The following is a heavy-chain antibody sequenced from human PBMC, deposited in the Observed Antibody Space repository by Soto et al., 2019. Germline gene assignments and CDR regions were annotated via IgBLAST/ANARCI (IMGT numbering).Heavy chain of an antibody. Sequence: SETLSLTCTVSGGSISSYYWSWIRQPPGKGLEWIGYIYYSGSTNYNPSLKSRVTISVDTSKNQFSLKLSSVTAADTAVYYCARQRVSSSRNYYYCYMDVWGKGTTVTVSS. J-gene: IGHJ6*03. CDR3: ARQRVSSSRNYYYCYMDV. D-gene: IGHD6-13*01. CDR2: IYYSGST. V-gene: IGHV4-59*08. CDR1: GGSISSYY.